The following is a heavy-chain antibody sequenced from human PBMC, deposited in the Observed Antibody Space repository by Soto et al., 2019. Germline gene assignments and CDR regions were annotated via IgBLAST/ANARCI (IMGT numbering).Heavy chain of an antibody. V-gene: IGHV3-7*01. CDR3: ESIASAGRGWDV. D-gene: IGHD6-13*01. Sequence: EVQLVESGGGLVQPGGSLRLSCAASGFTFSSYWMSWVRQAPVKGLEWVGNIKQDGSEKNYVDFVKGRFTISRDNAKNSLYLQRNSLRAEDTAVYYCESIASAGRGWDVWGQGTTVVVSS. CDR2: IKQDGSEK. J-gene: IGHJ6*02. CDR1: GFTFSSYW.